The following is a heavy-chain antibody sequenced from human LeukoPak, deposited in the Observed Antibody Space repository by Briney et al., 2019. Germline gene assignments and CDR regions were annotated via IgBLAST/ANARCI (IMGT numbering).Heavy chain of an antibody. CDR3: ARKPIVNSAWYYFDY. CDR2: IYYCGSA. Sequence: SETLSLTCTVSGGSVNSGTYYWSWIRQPPGKGLEWIGNIYYCGSAYYNPSLKSRVTMSVDTSKTQFSLKLSSVTAAETAVYFCARKPIVNSAWYYFDYWGQGTLVTVSS. J-gene: IGHJ4*02. D-gene: IGHD3-22*01. CDR1: GGSVNSGTYY. V-gene: IGHV4-39*07.